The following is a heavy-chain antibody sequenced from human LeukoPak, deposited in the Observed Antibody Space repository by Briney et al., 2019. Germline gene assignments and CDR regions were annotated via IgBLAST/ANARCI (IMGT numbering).Heavy chain of an antibody. D-gene: IGHD3-22*01. CDR2: IVTAGDP. V-gene: IGHV3-13*05. CDR3: AMSSSGYYYGAFDI. Sequence: PGGSLRLSCAASGFTFSSYDMHWVRQATGKGLEWVSAIVTAGDPYYPGSVKGRFTISRENAKNSLYLQMNSMRAGDTAVYYCAMSSSGYYYGAFDIWGQGTMVTVSS. J-gene: IGHJ3*02. CDR1: GFTFSSYD.